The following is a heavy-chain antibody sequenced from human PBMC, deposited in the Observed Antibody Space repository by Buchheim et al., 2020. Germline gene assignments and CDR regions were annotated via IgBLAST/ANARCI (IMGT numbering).Heavy chain of an antibody. D-gene: IGHD2-21*02. Sequence: EVQLLESGGDLVQPGGSLRLSCAASGVIFSSYAMTWVRQAPGKGLESVSGISGSGGITYSADSVRGRFTISRANSKTTLYLQMNSLRAEDTAVYYCAKAVTGYWYFDLWGRGTL. J-gene: IGHJ2*01. V-gene: IGHV3-23*01. CDR2: ISGSGGIT. CDR1: GVIFSSYA. CDR3: AKAVTGYWYFDL.